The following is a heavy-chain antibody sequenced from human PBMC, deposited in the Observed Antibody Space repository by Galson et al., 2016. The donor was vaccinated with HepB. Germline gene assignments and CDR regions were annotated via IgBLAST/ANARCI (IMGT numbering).Heavy chain of an antibody. V-gene: IGHV4-39*07. D-gene: IGHD6-6*01. CDR3: ARCSRSSAYYYYGMDV. Sequence: ETLSLTCTVSGGSISSSSYYWGWIRQPPGKGLEWIGSIYYSGSTYYNPSLKSRVTISVDTSKNQFSLKLSSVTAADTAVYYCARCSRSSAYYYYGMDVWGQGTTVIVSS. CDR2: IYYSGST. J-gene: IGHJ6*02. CDR1: GGSISSSSYY.